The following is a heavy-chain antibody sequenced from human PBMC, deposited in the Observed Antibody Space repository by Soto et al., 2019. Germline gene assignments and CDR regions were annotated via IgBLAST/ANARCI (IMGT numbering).Heavy chain of an antibody. CDR1: GYTFTGYY. CDR2: INPNSGGT. D-gene: IGHD5-12*01. J-gene: IGHJ6*02. CDR3: ARESMEMATIPTYYYYGMDV. Sequence: ASVKVSCKASGYTFTGYYMHWVRQAPGQGLEWMGWINPNSGGTNYAQKFQGWVTMTRDTSISTAYMELSRLRSDDTAVYYCARESMEMATIPTYYYYGMDVWGQGTTVTVSS. V-gene: IGHV1-2*04.